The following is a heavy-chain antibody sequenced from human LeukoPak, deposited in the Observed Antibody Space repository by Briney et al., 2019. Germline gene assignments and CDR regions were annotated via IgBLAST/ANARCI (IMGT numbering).Heavy chain of an antibody. D-gene: IGHD2-2*01. V-gene: IGHV3-21*01. J-gene: IGHJ4*02. CDR3: ASTIRWGVVPAAARDY. CDR1: GFTFSSYS. CDR2: ISSSSSYI. Sequence: GGSLRLSCAASGFTFSSYSMNWVRQAPGKGLEWVSSISSSSSYIYYADSVKGRFTISRDNAKNSLYLQMNSLRAEDTAVYYCASTIRWGVVPAAARDYWGQGTLVTVSS.